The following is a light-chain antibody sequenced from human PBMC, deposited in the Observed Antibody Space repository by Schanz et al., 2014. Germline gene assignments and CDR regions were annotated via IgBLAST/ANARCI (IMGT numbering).Light chain of an antibody. CDR3: ASWDDSLNARV. J-gene: IGLJ3*02. V-gene: IGLV1-44*01. CDR1: SSNIGSNT. CDR2: SNN. Sequence: QSVLTQPPSASGTPGQRVTISCSGSSSNIGSNTVNWYQQLPGTAPKPLIYSNNQRPSGVPDRFSGSKSGTSASLAISGLQSEDEADYYCASWDDSLNARVFGGGTQLTVL.